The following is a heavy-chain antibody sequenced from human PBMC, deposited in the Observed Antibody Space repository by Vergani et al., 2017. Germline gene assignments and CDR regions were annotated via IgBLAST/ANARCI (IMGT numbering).Heavy chain of an antibody. J-gene: IGHJ6*03. Sequence: QVQLQESGPGLVRPSQALSLTCSVSGGSLNNDEVYWTWIRQPPGKGLDYIGYIYYSGTVYSKPSLKSRVTMSLDTSTNQFSLKLSSVTAADTAVYYCARARRETVVVDVARQHWNYYMDVWGKGTTVSVSS. V-gene: IGHV4-30-4*01. CDR3: ARARRETVVVDVARQHWNYYMDV. CDR2: IYYSGTV. CDR1: GGSLNNDEVY. D-gene: IGHD2-15*01.